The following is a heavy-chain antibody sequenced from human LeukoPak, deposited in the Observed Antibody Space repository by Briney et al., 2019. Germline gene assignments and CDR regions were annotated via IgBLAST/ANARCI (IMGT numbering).Heavy chain of an antibody. CDR1: GYTFTGYY. V-gene: IGHV1-69*04. J-gene: IGHJ5*02. D-gene: IGHD2-21*02. CDR2: IIPILGIA. CDR3: ARESWVTAYWFDP. Sequence: ASVKVSCKASGYTFTGYYMHWVRQAPGQGLEWMGRIIPILGIANYAQKFQGRVTITADKSTSTAYMELNSLRAEDTAVYYCARESWVTAYWFDPWGQGTLVTVSS.